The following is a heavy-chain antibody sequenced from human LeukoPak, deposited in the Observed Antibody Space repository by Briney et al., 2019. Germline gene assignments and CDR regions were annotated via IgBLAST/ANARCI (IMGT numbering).Heavy chain of an antibody. CDR2: ISAYSGNT. V-gene: IGHV1-18*01. D-gene: IGHD4-17*01. CDR1: GYTFTSYG. Sequence: ASVKVSCKASGYTFTSYGISWVRQAPGQGLEWMGWISAYSGNTNYAQKLQGRVTMTTDTSTSTAYLDLRSLRSDDTAVYYCARDPRTYGDAPNAFDIWGQGTMVTVSS. J-gene: IGHJ3*02. CDR3: ARDPRTYGDAPNAFDI.